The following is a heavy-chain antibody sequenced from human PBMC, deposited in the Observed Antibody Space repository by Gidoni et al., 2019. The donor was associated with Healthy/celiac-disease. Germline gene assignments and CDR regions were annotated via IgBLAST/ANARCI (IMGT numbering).Heavy chain of an antibody. CDR3: TTDGYIVVVPAATKGAY. CDR2: IKRKTEGGTT. J-gene: IGHJ4*02. D-gene: IGHD2-2*01. Sequence: EVQLVESGGGLVKPGGSLRLSCAASGFTFSNAWMNWGRQAPGKGLEWVGRIKRKTEGGTTDYDAPVKGRFTISRDDSKNTLYLQMNSLKTEDTAVYYCTTDGYIVVVPAATKGAYWGQGTLVTVSS. CDR1: GFTFSNAW. V-gene: IGHV3-15*07.